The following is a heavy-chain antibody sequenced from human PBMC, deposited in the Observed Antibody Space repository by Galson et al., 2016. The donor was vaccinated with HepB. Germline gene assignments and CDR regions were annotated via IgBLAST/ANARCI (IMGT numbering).Heavy chain of an antibody. D-gene: IGHD2-15*01. J-gene: IGHJ5*02. V-gene: IGHV4-39*01. CDR3: ARQTASWYGFDP. Sequence: SETLSLTCNVSGGSISPSRHYWAWIRQAPGKGLEWIGTVYPSGGTSYNPSLTSRVTMFVDTAKNQISLRLSSVTATDTAVYYCARQTASWYGFDPWGPGTQVTVSS. CDR2: VYPSGGT. CDR1: GGSISPSRHY.